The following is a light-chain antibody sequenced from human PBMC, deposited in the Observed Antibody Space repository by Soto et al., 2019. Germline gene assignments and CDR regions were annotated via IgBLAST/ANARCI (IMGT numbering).Light chain of an antibody. V-gene: IGKV3-11*01. CDR3: QQYSDWPT. CDR2: DAS. Sequence: EIVLTQSPATLSLSPGERATLSCRASQSVSNYLAWYQQKPGQAPRLLIYDASNRATDIPARFSGSGSGTDFTLTISSLQSEDSAIYFCQQYSDWPTFGHGTKVDI. J-gene: IGKJ1*01. CDR1: QSVSNY.